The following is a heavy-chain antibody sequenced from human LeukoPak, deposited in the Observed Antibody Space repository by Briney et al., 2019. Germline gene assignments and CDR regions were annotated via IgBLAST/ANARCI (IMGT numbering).Heavy chain of an antibody. CDR2: IYTSGST. V-gene: IGHV4-4*07. CDR1: GCSISSYY. Sequence: SETLSLTCTVSGCSISSYYWSWIRQPAGKGLEWIGRIYTSGSTNYNPSLKSRVTMSVDTSKNQFYLKLSSVTAADTAVYYCARYPEQAVAGSGFAFDVWGQGTMVTVSS. CDR3: ARYPEQAVAGSGFAFDV. D-gene: IGHD6-19*01. J-gene: IGHJ3*01.